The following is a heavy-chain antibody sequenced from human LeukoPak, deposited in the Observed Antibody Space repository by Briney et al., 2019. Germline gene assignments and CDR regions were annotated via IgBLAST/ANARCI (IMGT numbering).Heavy chain of an antibody. Sequence: SETLSLTCTVSGGSISSYYWSWIRQPPGKGLEWIGYIYYSGSTNYNPSLKSRVTISVDTFKNQFSLRLSSVTAADTAVYYCARGREYSSSSYEDAFDIWGQGTMVTVSS. V-gene: IGHV4-59*01. CDR2: IYYSGST. D-gene: IGHD6-13*01. CDR1: GGSISSYY. J-gene: IGHJ3*02. CDR3: ARGREYSSSSYEDAFDI.